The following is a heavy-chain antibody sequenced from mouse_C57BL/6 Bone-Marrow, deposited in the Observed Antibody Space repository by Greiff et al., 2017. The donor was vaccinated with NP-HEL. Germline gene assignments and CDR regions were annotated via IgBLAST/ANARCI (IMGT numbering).Heavy chain of an antibody. CDR2: IYPRSGNT. D-gene: IGHD3-3*01. CDR1: GYTFTSYG. J-gene: IGHJ3*01. Sequence: VQLQQSGAELARPGASVKLSCKASGYTFTSYGISWVKQRTGQGLEWIGEIYPRSGNTYYNEKFKGKATITADTSSNTAYLQLSSLTSEDTAIYYCAREDGTGFAYWGQGTLVTVSA. CDR3: AREDGTGFAY. V-gene: IGHV1-81*01.